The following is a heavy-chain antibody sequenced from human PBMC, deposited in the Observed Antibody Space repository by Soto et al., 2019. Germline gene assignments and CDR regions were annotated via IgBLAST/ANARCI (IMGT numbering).Heavy chain of an antibody. CDR3: AIANYGDNAY. J-gene: IGHJ4*02. D-gene: IGHD4-17*01. V-gene: IGHV1-18*01. CDR2: ISAYNGNI. CDR1: GYIFPSST. Sequence: QVQLVQSGAEVKKPGASVKVSCTAPGYIFPSSTISWVRQAPGQGLEWMGWISAYNGNIKDAQKFQGRFTMPTDTSTTTADMELRSLTFDDTAMYYWAIANYGDNAYWGQGTLVTVSS.